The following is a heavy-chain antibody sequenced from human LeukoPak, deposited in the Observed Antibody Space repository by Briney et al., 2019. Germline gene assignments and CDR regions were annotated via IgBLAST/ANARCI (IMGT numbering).Heavy chain of an antibody. CDR2: IYYSGST. CDR3: ARALHDSSGYFNDAFDI. D-gene: IGHD3-22*01. CDR1: GGSISSYY. V-gene: IGHV4-59*01. Sequence: SETLSLTCTVSGGSISSYYWSWIRQPPGKGLEWIGYIYYSGSTNYNPSLKSRVTISVDTSKNQFSLKLSSVTAADTAVYYCARALHDSSGYFNDAFDIWGQGTMVTVSS. J-gene: IGHJ3*02.